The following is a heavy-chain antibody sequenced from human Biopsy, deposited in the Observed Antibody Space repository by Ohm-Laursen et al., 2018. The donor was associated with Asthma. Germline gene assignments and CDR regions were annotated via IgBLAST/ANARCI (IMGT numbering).Heavy chain of an antibody. D-gene: IGHD3-10*01. J-gene: IGHJ6*02. CDR1: GGSVSTGSYY. CDR2: IYFTGSD. Sequence: PSETLSLTCTVSGGSVSTGSYYWSWIRQPPGKGLEWLGYIYFTGSDNYNPSLKSRVTISVDTSKNQFSLRLNSVTAADTAGYYCARGPNYHGSGRAPIGMDVWGQGTTVTVSS. CDR3: ARGPNYHGSGRAPIGMDV. V-gene: IGHV4-61*01.